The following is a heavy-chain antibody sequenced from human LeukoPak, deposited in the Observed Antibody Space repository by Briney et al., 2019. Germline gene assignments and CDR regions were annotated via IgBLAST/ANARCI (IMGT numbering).Heavy chain of an antibody. CDR3: ATGLVGATGALDY. D-gene: IGHD1-26*01. Sequence: GGSLRLSCAASGFSFSDSFMTWVRQAPGKGLKWVANIKRDGSDKYYVDSVKDRFTISRDNAKNSLYLQMNSLRAEDTAVYFCATGLVGATGALDYWGQGTLVTVSS. CDR1: GFSFSDSF. J-gene: IGHJ4*02. V-gene: IGHV3-7*01. CDR2: IKRDGSDK.